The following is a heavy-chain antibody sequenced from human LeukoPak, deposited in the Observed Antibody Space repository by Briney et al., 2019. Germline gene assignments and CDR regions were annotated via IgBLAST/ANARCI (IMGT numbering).Heavy chain of an antibody. CDR3: AKDPSGDYYYYYMDV. Sequence: GGSLRLSCAASGFTFSTYWMSWVRQAPGKGLEWVADIKEDGSEKYYVDSVKGRFTISRDNARNSLYLQMNSLRAEDTAVYYCAKDPSGDYYYYYMDVWGKGTTVTISS. V-gene: IGHV3-7*01. D-gene: IGHD4-17*01. CDR1: GFTFSTYW. J-gene: IGHJ6*03. CDR2: IKEDGSEK.